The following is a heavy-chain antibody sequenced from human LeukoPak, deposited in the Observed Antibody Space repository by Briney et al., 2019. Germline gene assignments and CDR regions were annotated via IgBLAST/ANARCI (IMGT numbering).Heavy chain of an antibody. V-gene: IGHV3-21*06. Sequence: GGSLRLSCAASGFTFSSYSMNWVRQAPGKGLEWVSSISSSSSYIYYADSVKGRFTISRDNAKNSLYLQMNSLRAEDTAVYYCARDRFRVATIIRGLHDAFDIWGQGTMVTVSS. CDR1: GFTFSSYS. CDR3: ARDRFRVATIIRGLHDAFDI. D-gene: IGHD5-24*01. J-gene: IGHJ3*02. CDR2: ISSSSSYI.